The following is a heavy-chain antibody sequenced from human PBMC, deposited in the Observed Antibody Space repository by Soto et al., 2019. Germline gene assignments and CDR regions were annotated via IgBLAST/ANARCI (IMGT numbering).Heavy chain of an antibody. V-gene: IGHV1-18*01. CDR1: GYAFTSYG. CDR2: ISPYNDDT. CDR3: ARDRKYTYGPKYGMDV. D-gene: IGHD5-18*01. Sequence: QMQLEQSGAEVRKPGASVKVSCKASGYAFTSYGVSWVRQAPGQGLEWMGWISPYNDDTDYAQKFQGRVTMTIDTSTTTTYMELRSLISDDTAVYYCARDRKYTYGPKYGMDVWGQGTTVTVSS. J-gene: IGHJ6*02.